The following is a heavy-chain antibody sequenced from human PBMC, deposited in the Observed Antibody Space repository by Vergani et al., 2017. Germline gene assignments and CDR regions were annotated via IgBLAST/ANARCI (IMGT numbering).Heavy chain of an antibody. Sequence: QVHLVESGGGVVQPGRSLRLSCVVSGFTSSYYGMHWVRQAPGKGLEWVAVISYDGTQKYYADSVKGRFTISRDNSKSTLYLQMNSLTAEDTAVYYCGRELGIPWGQGTLVTVSS. J-gene: IGHJ5*02. V-gene: IGHV3-30*03. CDR1: GFTSSYYG. CDR3: GRELGIP. D-gene: IGHD3-16*01. CDR2: ISYDGTQK.